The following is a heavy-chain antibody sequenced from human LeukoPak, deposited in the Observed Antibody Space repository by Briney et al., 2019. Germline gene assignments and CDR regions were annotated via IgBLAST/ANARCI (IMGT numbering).Heavy chain of an antibody. CDR3: AREAGRQQWLVLDH. V-gene: IGHV4-59*12. CDR1: GGSISSYY. D-gene: IGHD6-19*01. CDR2: IYYSGST. J-gene: IGHJ4*02. Sequence: PSETLSLTCTVSGGSISSYYWSWIRQPPGKGLEYIGYIYYSGSTNYNPSLKSRVTISVDTSKNQFSLRLTSVTAADTAVYYCAREAGRQQWLVLDHWGQGTLVTVSS.